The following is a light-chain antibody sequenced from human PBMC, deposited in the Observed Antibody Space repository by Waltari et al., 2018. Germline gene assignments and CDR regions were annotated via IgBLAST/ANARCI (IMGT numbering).Light chain of an antibody. CDR2: DAS. CDR3: QQYDNLLLT. Sequence: DIQMTQSPSSLSASVGDRVTITCQASQDISNYLNWYQQKTGKAPKLLIYDASNLETGVPSRFSGSGSGTEFTFTISSLQPEDIATYYCQQYDNLLLTFGGGTKVEIK. J-gene: IGKJ4*01. CDR1: QDISNY. V-gene: IGKV1-33*01.